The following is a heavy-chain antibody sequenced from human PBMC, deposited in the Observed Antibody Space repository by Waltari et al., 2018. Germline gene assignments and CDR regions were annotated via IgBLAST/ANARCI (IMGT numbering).Heavy chain of an antibody. CDR1: GLPLSTSGVG. J-gene: IGHJ4*02. CDR3: AHTYHRDGSKTSCYTGELDY. V-gene: IGHV2-5*01. D-gene: IGHD2-2*02. Sequence: QITLKESGPTLVKLTQTLTLTCTFSGLPLSTSGVGVGWIRQPPGKAREGCAIFYWNDDKRDSTSLKSRLTITNNTYKNPVVLTMTNMDPVDTATYYGAHTYHRDGSKTSCYTGELDYWGQGTLVTVSS. CDR2: FYWNDDK.